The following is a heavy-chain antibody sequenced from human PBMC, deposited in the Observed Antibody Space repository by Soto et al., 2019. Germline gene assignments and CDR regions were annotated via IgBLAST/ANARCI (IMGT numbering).Heavy chain of an antibody. CDR2: ISSSGSST. CDR3: ARAAAARPAAWY. V-gene: IGHV3-11*01. D-gene: IGHD6-6*01. J-gene: IGHJ4*02. Sequence: QVQLVESGGGLVKPGGSLRLSCAASGFTFGDYYMSWIRQAPGKGLEWVSYISSSGSSTYYVDSVRGRFTISRDNAKNSRYLQMDSLGAEDTAVYYCARAAAARPAAWYGGQGTLVTVSS. CDR1: GFTFGDYY.